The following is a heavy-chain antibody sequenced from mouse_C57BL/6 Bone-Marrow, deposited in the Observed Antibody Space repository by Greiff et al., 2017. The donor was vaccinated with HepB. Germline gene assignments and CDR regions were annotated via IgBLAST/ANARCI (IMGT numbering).Heavy chain of an antibody. CDR3: AREEAAQATWFAY. Sequence: EVQLVESGGGLVQPGGSLKLSCAASGFTFSDYGMHWVRQAPEKGLEWVAYISSGSSTIYYADTVKGRFTISRDNAKNTLFLQMTSLRSEDTAMYYCAREEAAQATWFAYWGQGTLVTVSA. J-gene: IGHJ3*01. CDR1: GFTFSDYG. V-gene: IGHV5-17*01. CDR2: ISSGSSTI. D-gene: IGHD3-2*02.